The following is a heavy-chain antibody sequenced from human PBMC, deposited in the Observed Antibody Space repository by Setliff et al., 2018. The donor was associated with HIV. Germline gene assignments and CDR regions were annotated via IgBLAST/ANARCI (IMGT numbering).Heavy chain of an antibody. CDR3: ARDDRCSGDTCYYY. J-gene: IGHJ4*02. D-gene: IGHD2-15*01. CDR1: GDSISSYF. V-gene: IGHV4-59*12. Sequence: SETLSLTCTVSGDSISSYFWSWIRQPPGKGLEWIGYIYYSGSTSYNPSLKSRVTISLDSSKNQFSLTLTSVTAADTAVYYCARDDRCSGDTCYYYWGQGALVTVSS. CDR2: IYYSGST.